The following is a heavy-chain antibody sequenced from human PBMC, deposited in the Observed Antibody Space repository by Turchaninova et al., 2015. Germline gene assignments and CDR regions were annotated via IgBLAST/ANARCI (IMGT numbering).Heavy chain of an antibody. D-gene: IGHD3-10*01. CDR1: GGSISSGSYY. J-gene: IGHJ4*02. V-gene: IGHV4-39*07. CDR2: IYDSGST. CDR3: ARDPYYYGSGSGY. Sequence: QLQLQESGPGRVKPSETLSPTCTVSGGSISSGSYYWGWCRQPPGKGVEGIGTIYDSGSTYYNPSLKSRVTISVDKSKNQFSLKLSSVTAADTAVYYCARDPYYYGSGSGYWGQGTLVTVSS.